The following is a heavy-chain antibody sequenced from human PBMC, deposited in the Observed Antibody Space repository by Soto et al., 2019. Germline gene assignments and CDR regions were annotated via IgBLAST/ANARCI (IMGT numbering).Heavy chain of an antibody. J-gene: IGHJ5*02. CDR1: GFPFSDHA. Sequence: GSMRLSCAASGFPFSDHAMHWVRQTPGKGLEWVSAITGRGDSTYYADSVKGRFTISRDNSKSTLYLQMMSLRAEDTAVYYCAKDLYVQPPSGWFDPWGQGTVVTVSS. CDR2: ITGRGDST. D-gene: IGHD1-26*01. V-gene: IGHV3-23*01. CDR3: AKDLYVQPPSGWFDP.